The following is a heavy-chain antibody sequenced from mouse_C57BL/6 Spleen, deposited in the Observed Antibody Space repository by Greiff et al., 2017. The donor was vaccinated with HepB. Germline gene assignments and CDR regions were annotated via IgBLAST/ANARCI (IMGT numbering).Heavy chain of an antibody. CDR3: ARDWGFDY. V-gene: IGHV1-52*01. CDR1: GYTFTSYW. Sequence: VQLQQSGAELVRPGSSVKLSCKASGYTFTSYWLHWVKQRPIQGLEWIGNIDPSDSATHYNQKFKDKATLTVDKSSSTAYMQLSSLTSEDSAVYDCARDWGFDYWGQGTTLTVSA. CDR2: IDPSDSAT. J-gene: IGHJ2*01.